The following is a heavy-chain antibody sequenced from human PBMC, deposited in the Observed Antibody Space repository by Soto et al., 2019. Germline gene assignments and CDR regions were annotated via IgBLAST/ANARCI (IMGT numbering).Heavy chain of an antibody. CDR3: ARGRYGDY. Sequence: QVHLVQSGAEVKKPGASVKVSCKGSGYAFTTYGITWVRQAPGQGLEWMGWISAHNGNTNCAQKLQGRVTVTRDTSTSTAYMELRSLRSDDTAVYYCARGRYGDYWGQGALVTVSS. CDR2: ISAHNGNT. CDR1: GYAFTTYG. D-gene: IGHD1-1*01. J-gene: IGHJ4*02. V-gene: IGHV1-18*01.